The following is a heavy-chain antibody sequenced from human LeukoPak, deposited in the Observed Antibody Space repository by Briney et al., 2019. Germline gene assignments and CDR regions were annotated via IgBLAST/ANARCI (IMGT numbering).Heavy chain of an antibody. V-gene: IGHV3-30*03. CDR3: AAHDAFDI. CDR1: GFNFTIHD. CDR2: ISYDGSNK. Sequence: GRSLRLSCAVSGFNFTIHDIQWVRQAPGKGLEWVAVISYDGSNKYYADSVKGRFTISRDNSKNTLYLQMNSLRAEDTAVYYCAAHDAFDIWGQGTMVTVSS. J-gene: IGHJ3*02.